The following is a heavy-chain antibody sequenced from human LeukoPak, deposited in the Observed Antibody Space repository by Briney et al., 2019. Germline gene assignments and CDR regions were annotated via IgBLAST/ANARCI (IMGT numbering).Heavy chain of an antibody. CDR1: GGSISSYY. D-gene: IGHD4-17*01. V-gene: IGHV4-59*12. CDR2: IYYSGST. CDR3: ARDHYDHYGDYVFDY. J-gene: IGHJ4*02. Sequence: PSETLSLTCTVSGGSISSYYWSWIRQPPGKGLEWIGYIYYSGSTNYNPSLKSRVTMSVDTSKNQFSLRLSSVTAADTAVYYCARDHYDHYGDYVFDYWGQGTLVTVSS.